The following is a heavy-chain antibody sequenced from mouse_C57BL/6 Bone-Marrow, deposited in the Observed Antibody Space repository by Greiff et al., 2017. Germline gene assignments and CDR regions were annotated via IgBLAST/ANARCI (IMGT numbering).Heavy chain of an antibody. Sequence: EVKLVESEGGLVQPGSSMKLSCTASGFTFSDYYMAWVRQVPEKGLEWVANINYDGSSTYYLDSLKSRFIISRDNAKNILYLQMSSLKSEDTATYYCARDIYYGSSYWYFDVWGTGTTVTVSS. CDR2: INYDGSST. D-gene: IGHD1-1*01. CDR3: ARDIYYGSSYWYFDV. J-gene: IGHJ1*03. V-gene: IGHV5-16*01. CDR1: GFTFSDYY.